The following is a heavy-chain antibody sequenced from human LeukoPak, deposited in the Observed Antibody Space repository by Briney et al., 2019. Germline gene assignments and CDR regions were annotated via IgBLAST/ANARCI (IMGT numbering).Heavy chain of an antibody. CDR1: GFTFSSYG. CDR3: ASGAEGYCTSSTCYPFDS. V-gene: IGHV3-30*02. CDR2: IRYDGSNK. J-gene: IGHJ4*02. Sequence: GGSLRLSCAASGFTFSSYGMHWVRQVPGKGLEWVAFIRYDGSNKYYADSVKGRFIISRDNSRNILYLQMNSLRAEDTAVYYCASGAEGYCTSSTCYPFDSWGQGTLVTVSS. D-gene: IGHD2-2*01.